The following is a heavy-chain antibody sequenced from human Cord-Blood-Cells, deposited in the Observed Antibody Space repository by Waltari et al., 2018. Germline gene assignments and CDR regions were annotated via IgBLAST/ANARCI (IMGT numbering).Heavy chain of an antibody. CDR1: GFTFSCYW. V-gene: IGHV3-74*01. D-gene: IGHD4-4*01. CDR2: INSDGSST. CDR3: ARGGDYSNAFDI. Sequence: EVQLVESGGGLVQPGGSLRLSCAASGFTFSCYWLHWVRQAPGKGLVWVSRINSDGSSTSYADSVKGRFTISRDNAKNTLYLQMNSLRAEDTAVYYCARGGDYSNAFDIWGQGTMVTVSS. J-gene: IGHJ3*02.